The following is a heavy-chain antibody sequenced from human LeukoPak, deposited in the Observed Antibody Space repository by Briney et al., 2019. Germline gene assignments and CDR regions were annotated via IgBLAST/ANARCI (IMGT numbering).Heavy chain of an antibody. CDR3: ARLHYYDILTGYYDWFDP. CDR1: GYTFTSYG. D-gene: IGHD3-9*01. V-gene: IGHV1-18*01. CDR2: ISAYNGNT. J-gene: IGHJ5*02. Sequence: ASVKVSCKASGYTFTSYGISWVRQAPGQGLEWMGWISAYNGNTNYAQKLQGRVTMTTDTSTNTAYMELRSLRSDHTAVYYCARLHYYDILTGYYDWFDPWGQGTLVTVCS.